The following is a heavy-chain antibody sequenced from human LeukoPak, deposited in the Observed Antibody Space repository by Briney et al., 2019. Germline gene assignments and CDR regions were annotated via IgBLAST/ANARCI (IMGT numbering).Heavy chain of an antibody. J-gene: IGHJ4*02. CDR2: IIPIFGTA. V-gene: IGHV1-69*05. CDR1: GGTFSSHA. Sequence: SVKVSCKASGGTFSSHAISWVRQAPGQGLEWMGRIIPIFGTANYAQKFQGRVTITTDESTSTAYMELSSLRSEDTAVYYCAKEGRMLGELTPNYFDYWGQGTLVTVSS. CDR3: AKEGRMLGELTPNYFDY. D-gene: IGHD3-10*02.